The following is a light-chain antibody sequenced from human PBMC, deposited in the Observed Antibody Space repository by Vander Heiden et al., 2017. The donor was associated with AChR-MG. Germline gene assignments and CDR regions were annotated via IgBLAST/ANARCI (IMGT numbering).Light chain of an antibody. CDR2: EVS. Sequence: IVMPQTPRSLSVAPGPPASISCKSSHRLRHSDGKTYLCWYLQKPGQSPQLLIYEVSRRFSGVADRFSGSGSGTDFTPKISRVEAEYVGVYYCMQGIHPSYTFGQGTKLEIK. V-gene: IGKV2-29*02. CDR3: MQGIHPSYT. CDR1: HRLRHSDGKTY. J-gene: IGKJ2*01.